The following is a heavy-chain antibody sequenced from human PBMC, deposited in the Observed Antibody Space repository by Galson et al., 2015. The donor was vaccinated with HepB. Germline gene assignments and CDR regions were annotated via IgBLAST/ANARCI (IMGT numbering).Heavy chain of an antibody. J-gene: IGHJ4*02. V-gene: IGHV3-30*04. CDR3: ARAEGSGWYHAVYFDY. CDR2: ISYDGSNK. Sequence: AQGKGLEWVAVISYDGSNKYYADSVKGRFTISRDNSKNTLYLQMNSLRAEDTAVYYCARAEGSGWYHAVYFDYWGQGTLVTVSS. D-gene: IGHD6-19*01.